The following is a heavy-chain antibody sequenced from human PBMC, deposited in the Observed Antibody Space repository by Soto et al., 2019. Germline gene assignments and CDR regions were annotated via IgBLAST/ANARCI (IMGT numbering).Heavy chain of an antibody. J-gene: IGHJ5*02. CDR2: INHSGST. D-gene: IGHD6-13*01. CDR3: ARGDSMQQLVWRFDP. CDR1: GGSFIGYY. V-gene: IGHV4-34*01. Sequence: QVQLQQWGAGLLKPSETLSLTCAVYGGSFIGYYWSWIRQPPGKGLEWIGEINHSGSTNYNPSLKSRVTISVDSSKTQFSLKLSSVTAADTAVYYCARGDSMQQLVWRFDPWGQGTLVTVSS.